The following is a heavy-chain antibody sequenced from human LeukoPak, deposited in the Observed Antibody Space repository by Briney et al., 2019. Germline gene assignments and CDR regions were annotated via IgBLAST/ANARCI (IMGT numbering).Heavy chain of an antibody. V-gene: IGHV4-31*03. CDR2: IYYSGST. CDR3: ARVCATPNYYYYGMDV. D-gene: IGHD2-2*01. J-gene: IGHJ6*02. Sequence: SQTLSLTCTVSGGSISSGGYYWRWIRQHPGKGLEWIGYIYYSGSTYYNPSLKSRVTISVDTSKNQFSLKLSSVTAADTAVYYCARVCATPNYYYYGMDVWGQGTTVTVSS. CDR1: GGSISSGGYY.